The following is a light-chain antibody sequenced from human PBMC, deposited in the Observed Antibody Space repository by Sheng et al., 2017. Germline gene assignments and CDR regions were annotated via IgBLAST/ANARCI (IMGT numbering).Light chain of an antibody. CDR2: RAS. CDR1: QSISSN. V-gene: IGKV3-20*01. J-gene: IGKJ2*01. CDR3: LQYGSTPYT. Sequence: EIVMTQSPATLSVSPGEGATLSCRASQSISSNLAWCQHKPGQSPRLLIYRASIRVTGIPDRFSGSGSGTDFTLTISRLEPEDSAVYYCLQYGSTPYTFGQGTKLEI.